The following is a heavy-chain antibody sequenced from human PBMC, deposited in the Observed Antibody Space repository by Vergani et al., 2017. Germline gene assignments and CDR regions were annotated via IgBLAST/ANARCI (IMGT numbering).Heavy chain of an antibody. Sequence: EVQLVESGGGLVQPGGSLRLSCAASGFPYSSYWLHWVRQAPGKGVVWVSRINSDGSSTSYADSVKGRFTISRDNAKNTLYMQMNSLRAEDTAVYYCAREDYYDSSGYSYWGQGTLVTVSS. CDR3: AREDYYDSSGYSY. V-gene: IGHV3-74*01. D-gene: IGHD3-22*01. J-gene: IGHJ4*02. CDR1: GFPYSSYW. CDR2: INSDGSST.